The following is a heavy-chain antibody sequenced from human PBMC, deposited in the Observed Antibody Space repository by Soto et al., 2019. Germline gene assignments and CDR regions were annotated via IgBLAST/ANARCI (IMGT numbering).Heavy chain of an antibody. V-gene: IGHV3-7*04. J-gene: IGHJ6*02. D-gene: IGHD5-12*01. CDR3: ARVRRDGYNSDYYYGMDV. Sequence: EVQLVESGGGLVQPGGSLRLSCAASGFTFSSYWMSWVRQAPGKGLEWVANIKQDGSEKYYVDSVKGRFTISRDNAKNSLYLQMNSLRAEDTAVYYCARVRRDGYNSDYYYGMDVWPRDHGHRLL. CDR2: IKQDGSEK. CDR1: GFTFSSYW.